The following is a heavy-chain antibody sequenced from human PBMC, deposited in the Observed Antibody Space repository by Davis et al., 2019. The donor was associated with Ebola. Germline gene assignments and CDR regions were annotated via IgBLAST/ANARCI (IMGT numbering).Heavy chain of an antibody. CDR2: ISAYNGNT. Sequence: ASVKVSCKASGYTFTSYGISWVRQAPGQGLEWMGWISAYNGNTNYAQKLQGRVTMTTDTSTSTAYMELGSLRSDDTAVYYCARVFGGYSSGWPFDYWGQGTLVTVSS. CDR3: ARVFGGYSSGWPFDY. V-gene: IGHV1-18*01. D-gene: IGHD6-19*01. CDR1: GYTFTSYG. J-gene: IGHJ4*02.